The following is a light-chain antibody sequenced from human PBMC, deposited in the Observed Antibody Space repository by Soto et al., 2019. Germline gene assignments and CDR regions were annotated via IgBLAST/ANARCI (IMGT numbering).Light chain of an antibody. J-gene: IGLJ2*01. CDR3: AAHAGTNNWKI. CDR1: SSDIGTYNY. Sequence: QSALTQPPSASGSPGQSVTISCTGTSSDIGTYNYVSWYQQHAGKAPKVMIYEVNKRLSGVPDRFSGSKSGNTASLTVSGLQAEDEADYYCAAHAGTNNWKIFGGGTKLTVL. V-gene: IGLV2-8*01. CDR2: EVN.